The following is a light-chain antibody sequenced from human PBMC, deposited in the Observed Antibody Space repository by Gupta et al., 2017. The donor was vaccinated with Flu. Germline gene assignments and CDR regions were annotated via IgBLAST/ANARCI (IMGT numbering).Light chain of an antibody. Sequence: LTRPQNPWPGSLGERATINCKSSQSVLYSSNNKNYLAWYQQKPGQPPKLLIYWASTRESGVPDRFSGSGSGTDFTLTISSLQAEDVAVYYCQQDYSTPETFGQGTKVEIK. CDR1: QSVLYSSNNKNY. V-gene: IGKV4-1*01. J-gene: IGKJ1*01. CDR2: WAS. CDR3: QQDYSTPET.